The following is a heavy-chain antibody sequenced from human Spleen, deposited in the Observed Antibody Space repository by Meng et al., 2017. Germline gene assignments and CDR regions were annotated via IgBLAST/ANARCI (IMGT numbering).Heavy chain of an antibody. J-gene: IGHJ4*02. V-gene: IGHV3-7*01. CDR1: GFTFSSYW. CDR2: IKQDGSEK. CDR3: ASETWELHDY. D-gene: IGHD1-26*01. Sequence: GESLKTPCAASGFTFSSYWMSWVRQAPGKGLEWVANIKQDGSEKYYVDSVKGRFTISRDNAKNSLYLQMNSLRAEDTAVYYCASETWELHDYWGQGTLVTVSS.